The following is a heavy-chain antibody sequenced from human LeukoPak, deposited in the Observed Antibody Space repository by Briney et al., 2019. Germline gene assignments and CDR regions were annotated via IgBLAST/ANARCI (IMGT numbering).Heavy chain of an antibody. CDR1: GDTFIRYG. D-gene: IGHD1-7*01. CDR2: ISTGNGNT. CDR3: ARANNWNYALNY. J-gene: IGHJ4*02. Sequence: ASVKVSCKASGDTFIRYGISWVRQAPGQGLEWMGWISTGNGNTNYGQKFQGRATMTTDTSTGTAYMELRSLGSDDTAIYYCARANNWNYALNYWGQGTLVTVSS. V-gene: IGHV1-18*01.